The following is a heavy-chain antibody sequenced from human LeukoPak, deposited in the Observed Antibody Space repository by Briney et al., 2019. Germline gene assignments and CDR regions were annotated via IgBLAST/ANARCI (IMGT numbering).Heavy chain of an antibody. CDR3: ASWPNSVYDFGGGPLGDY. D-gene: IGHD5/OR15-5a*01. V-gene: IGHV3-30*04. CDR1: GFTSSNYA. J-gene: IGHJ4*02. Sequence: PGGSLRLSCAASGFTSSNYAMHWVRQTPGKGLEWVAVISKDGSQTYYADSVKGRFTFSRDNSKNTLSLQMNSLRPEDTAVYYCASWPNSVYDFGGGPLGDYWGQGTLVTVSS. CDR2: ISKDGSQT.